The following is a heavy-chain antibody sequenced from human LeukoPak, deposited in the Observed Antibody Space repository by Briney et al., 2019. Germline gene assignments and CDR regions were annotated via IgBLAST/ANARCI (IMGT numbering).Heavy chain of an antibody. CDR2: ISTSGST. J-gene: IGHJ4*02. D-gene: IGHD6-6*01. Sequence: SETLSLTCTVSGGSISSGSYYWSWIRQPAGKGLEWIGRISTSGSTNYNPSLKSRVTISVDTSKNQFSLKLNSVTAADTAVYYCARVVYSSSSWFFFDYWGQGTLVTVSS. CDR1: GGSISSGSYY. CDR3: ARVVYSSSSWFFFDY. V-gene: IGHV4-61*02.